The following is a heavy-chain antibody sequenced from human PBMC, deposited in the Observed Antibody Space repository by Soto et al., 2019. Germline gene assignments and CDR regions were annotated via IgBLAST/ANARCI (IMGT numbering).Heavy chain of an antibody. CDR3: AKDAEPTQTYYDILTGPPPDY. V-gene: IGHV3-30*18. CDR1: GFTFSSYG. D-gene: IGHD3-9*01. Sequence: GGSLRLSCAASGFTFSSYGMHWVRQAPGKGLEWVAVISYDGSNKYYADSVKGRFTISRDNSKNTLYLQMNSLRAEDTAVYYCAKDAEPTQTYYDILTGPPPDYWGQGTLVTVSS. J-gene: IGHJ4*02. CDR2: ISYDGSNK.